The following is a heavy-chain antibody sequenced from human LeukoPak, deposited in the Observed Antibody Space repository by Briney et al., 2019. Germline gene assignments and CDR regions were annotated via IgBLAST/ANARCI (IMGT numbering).Heavy chain of an antibody. V-gene: IGHV4-34*01. Sequence: SETRSPTCAVYGASFSGYCWSWIRQPPGKGRGWIGEIKLIGGTNDKPTLKSRVTTSADTSKNKCCLKLSAVTAADTAVYYCARSDTAMVTLGWADYYYYMDVWGKGTTVTISS. J-gene: IGHJ6*03. CDR2: IKLIGGT. CDR1: GASFSGYC. CDR3: ARSDTAMVTLGWADYYYYMDV. D-gene: IGHD5-18*01.